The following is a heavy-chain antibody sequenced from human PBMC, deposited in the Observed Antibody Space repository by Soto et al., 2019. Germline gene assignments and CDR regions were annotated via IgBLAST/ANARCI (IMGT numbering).Heavy chain of an antibody. D-gene: IGHD1-7*01. Sequence: QVQLVESGGGVVQPGTSLRLSCAASGFTISTHGMHWVRQAPGKGLEWVANIWYDGSNRFYADSVKGRFTISKDNSKNTLYLQMSSLRAEDTAVYYCAAAPTWNCHFHYWGQGTQVTVSS. CDR2: IWYDGSNR. V-gene: IGHV3-33*01. J-gene: IGHJ4*02. CDR1: GFTISTHG. CDR3: AAAPTWNCHFHY.